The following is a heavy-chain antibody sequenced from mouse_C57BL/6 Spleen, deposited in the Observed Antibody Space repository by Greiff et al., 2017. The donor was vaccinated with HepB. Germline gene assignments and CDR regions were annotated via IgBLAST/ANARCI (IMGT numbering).Heavy chain of an antibody. CDR1: GYTFTSYW. CDR3: ARLEDYDWFAY. J-gene: IGHJ3*01. Sequence: QVHVKQPGAELVKPGASVKLSCKASGYTFTSYWMHWVKQRPGQGLEWIGMIHPNSGSTNYNEKFKSKATLTVDKSSSTAYMQLSSLTSEDSAVYYCARLEDYDWFAYWGQGTLVTVSA. V-gene: IGHV1-64*01. CDR2: IHPNSGST. D-gene: IGHD2-4*01.